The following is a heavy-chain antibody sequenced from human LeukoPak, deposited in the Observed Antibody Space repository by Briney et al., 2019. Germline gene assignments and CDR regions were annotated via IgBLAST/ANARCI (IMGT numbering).Heavy chain of an antibody. V-gene: IGHV3-53*01. CDR2: IYSGGST. CDR1: GFTVSSNY. CDR3: ARGGSSLSAFDI. Sequence: PGGSLRLSCAASGFTVSSNYMSWVRQAPGKGLEWVSIIYSGGSTFYADSVKGRFTISRDNSKNTLYLQMNSLRAEDTGVYYCARGGSSLSAFDIWGQGTMVTVSS. J-gene: IGHJ3*02. D-gene: IGHD1-26*01.